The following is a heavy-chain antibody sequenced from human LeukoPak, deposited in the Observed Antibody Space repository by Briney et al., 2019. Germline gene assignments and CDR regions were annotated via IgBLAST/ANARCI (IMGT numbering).Heavy chain of an antibody. CDR3: AKGGGNRALDY. D-gene: IGHD2-15*01. CDR1: GFTFSSYS. Sequence: PGGSLRLSCAASGFTFSSYSMNWVRQAPGRGLEWVSAINFSGDSTYYVDSVKGRFTISRDNSKNTLYLQMNSLRAEDTAVYYCAKGGGNRALDYWGQGTLVTVSS. CDR2: INFSGDST. J-gene: IGHJ4*02. V-gene: IGHV3-23*01.